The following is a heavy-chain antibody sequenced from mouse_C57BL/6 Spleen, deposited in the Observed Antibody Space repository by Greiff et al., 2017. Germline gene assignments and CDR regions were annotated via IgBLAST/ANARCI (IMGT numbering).Heavy chain of an antibody. V-gene: IGHV1-82*01. J-gene: IGHJ4*01. D-gene: IGHD1-1*01. CDR2: IYPGDGDT. CDR1: GYAFSSSW. Sequence: VMLVESGPELVKPGASVKISCKASGYAFSSSWMNWVKQRPGKGLEWIGRIYPGDGDTNYNGKFKGKATLTADKSSSTAYMQLSSLTSEDSAVYFCARSHGSSTYYAMDYWGQGTSVTVSS. CDR3: ARSHGSSTYYAMDY.